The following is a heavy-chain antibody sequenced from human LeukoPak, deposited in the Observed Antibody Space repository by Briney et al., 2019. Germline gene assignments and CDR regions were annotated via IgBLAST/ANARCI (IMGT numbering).Heavy chain of an antibody. V-gene: IGHV4-34*01. CDR1: GGSFSGYY. Sequence: SETLSLTCAVYGGSFSGYYWSWIRQPPGKGLEWIGEINRSGSTNYNPSLKSRVTISVDTSKNQFSLKLSSVTAADTAVYYCARGAHYCSSTSCYVAFDIWGQGTMVTVSS. CDR2: INRSGST. D-gene: IGHD2-2*01. CDR3: ARGAHYCSSTSCYVAFDI. J-gene: IGHJ3*02.